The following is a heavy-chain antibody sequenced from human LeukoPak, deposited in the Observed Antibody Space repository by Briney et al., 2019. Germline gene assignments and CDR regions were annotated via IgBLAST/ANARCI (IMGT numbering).Heavy chain of an antibody. D-gene: IGHD3-10*01. CDR1: GFTFSSYS. V-gene: IGHV3-21*04. J-gene: IGHJ4*02. CDR3: AKDRTPSMVRGVLGD. CDR2: ISSSSSYI. Sequence: GGSLRLSCAASGFTFSSYSMNWVRQAPGKGLEWVSSISSSSSYIYYADSVKGRFTISRDNAKNSLYLQMNSLRAEDTALYYCAKDRTPSMVRGVLGDWGQGTLVTVSS.